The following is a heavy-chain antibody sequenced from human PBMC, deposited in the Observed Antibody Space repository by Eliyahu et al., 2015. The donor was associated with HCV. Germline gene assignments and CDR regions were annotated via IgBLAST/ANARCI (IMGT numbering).Heavy chain of an antibody. Sequence: EVKKPGASVKVSCKGSGYTFTEYGISWVRQVPGQGLEWMGWISAYNGDTKFAEKVQGRLTMTTDTSTSTAYMELRNLGPDDTAIYYCARGLDDLVVVPAAMSSDYHYFMDVWGKGTTVTVSS. V-gene: IGHV1-18*01. CDR2: ISAYNGDT. CDR1: GYTFTEYG. CDR3: ARGLDDLVVVPAAMSSDYHYFMDV. D-gene: IGHD2-2*01. J-gene: IGHJ6*03.